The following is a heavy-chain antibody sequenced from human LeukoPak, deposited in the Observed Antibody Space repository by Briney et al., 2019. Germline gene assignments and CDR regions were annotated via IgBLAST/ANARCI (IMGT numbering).Heavy chain of an antibody. V-gene: IGHV3-21*01. CDR2: ISSSSSYI. D-gene: IGHD2-21*02. J-gene: IGHJ4*02. CDR1: GFTFSSYS. CDR3: ASPVVVTATTDY. Sequence: GGSLRLSCAASGFTFSSYSMNWVRQAPGKGLEWVSSISSSSSYIYYADSVKGRFTISRDNAKNPLYLQMNSLRAEDTAVYYCASPVVVTATTDYWGQGTLVTVSS.